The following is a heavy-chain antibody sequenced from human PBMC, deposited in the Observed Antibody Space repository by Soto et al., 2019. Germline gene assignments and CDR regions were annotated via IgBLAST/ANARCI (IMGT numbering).Heavy chain of an antibody. CDR2: IYYSGST. V-gene: IGHV4-31*03. CDR3: ARDRGYYDSSGYYAIDAFDI. Sequence: SDTLSLTSTVSVGSIGGGGDYWSWIGEHPWKGLEWIGYIYYSGSTYYNPSLKSRVTISVDTSKNQFSLKLSSVTAADTAVYYCARDRGYYDSSGYYAIDAFDIWGQGTMVT. CDR1: VGSIGGGGDY. D-gene: IGHD3-22*01. J-gene: IGHJ3*02.